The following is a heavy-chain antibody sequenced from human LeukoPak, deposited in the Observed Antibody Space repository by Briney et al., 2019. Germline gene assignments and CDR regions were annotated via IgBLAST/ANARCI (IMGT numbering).Heavy chain of an antibody. CDR2: AFHGGNS. D-gene: IGHD5-18*01. V-gene: IGHV4-39*01. J-gene: IGHJ4*02. CDR1: GGSITTSRYY. CDR3: ARQAEGSSSGPYFFDC. Sequence: SETLSLTCTVSGGSITTSRYYWGWIRQPPGKVLEWIGSAFHGGNSYYNPSLKSRVTVSVDTSNNQFSLRLTSVTAADTALYYCARQAEGSSSGPYFFDCWGQGTLVTVPS.